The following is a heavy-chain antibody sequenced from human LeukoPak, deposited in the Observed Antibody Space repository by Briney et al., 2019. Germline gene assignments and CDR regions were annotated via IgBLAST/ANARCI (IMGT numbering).Heavy chain of an antibody. V-gene: IGHV4-39*07. D-gene: IGHD1-26*01. CDR3: ARANLGSYYYYYYMDV. CDR2: IYYSGST. CDR1: GGSISSSSYY. Sequence: KASETLSLTCTVSGGSISSSSYYWGWIRQPPGKGLEWIGSIYYSGSTYYNPSLKSRVTISVDTSKNQFSLKLSSVTAADTAVYYCARANLGSYYYYYYMDVWGKGTTVTVPS. J-gene: IGHJ6*03.